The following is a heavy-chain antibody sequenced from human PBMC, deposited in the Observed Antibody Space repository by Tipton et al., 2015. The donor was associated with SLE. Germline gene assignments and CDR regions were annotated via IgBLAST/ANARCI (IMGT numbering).Heavy chain of an antibody. CDR1: GGSSSGYY. Sequence: TLSLTCAVYGGSSSGYYWSWIRQSPGKGLEWIGYIYYSGSTNYNPSLKSRVTISVDTSKNQFSLNLSSVTAADTAVYYCAREEGQWDAFDIWGQGTVVTVSS. CDR2: IYYSGST. J-gene: IGHJ3*02. CDR3: AREEGQWDAFDI. V-gene: IGHV4-34*11. D-gene: IGHD2-8*01.